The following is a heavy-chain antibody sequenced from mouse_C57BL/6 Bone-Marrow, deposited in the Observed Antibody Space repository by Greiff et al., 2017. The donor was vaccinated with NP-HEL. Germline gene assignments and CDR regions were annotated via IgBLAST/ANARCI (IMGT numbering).Heavy chain of an antibody. CDR3: TRRAYGYGRGYLDY. CDR1: GYTFTDYE. D-gene: IGHD2-2*01. J-gene: IGHJ4*01. Sequence: QVQLQQSGAELVRPGASVTLSCKASGYTFTDYEMHWVKQTPVHGLEWIGAIDPETGGTAYNQKFKGKAILTADKSSSPAYMELRSLTSEDSAVYYCTRRAYGYGRGYLDYWGQGTSVTVSS. V-gene: IGHV1-15*01. CDR2: IDPETGGT.